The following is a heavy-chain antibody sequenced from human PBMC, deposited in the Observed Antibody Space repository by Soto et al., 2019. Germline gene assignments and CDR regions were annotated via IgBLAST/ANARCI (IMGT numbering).Heavy chain of an antibody. CDR3: ARARAAILHGYSLNWFDP. J-gene: IGHJ5*02. D-gene: IGHD2-21*02. CDR1: GYTFTSYA. CDR2: INAGNGNT. V-gene: IGHV1-3*01. Sequence: ASVKRSFTASGYTFTSYAMPWVFQAPGQRHTWMGWINAGNGNTKYSQKFQGRVTITRDTSASTAYMELSSLRSEDTAVYYCARARAAILHGYSLNWFDPWGKGT.